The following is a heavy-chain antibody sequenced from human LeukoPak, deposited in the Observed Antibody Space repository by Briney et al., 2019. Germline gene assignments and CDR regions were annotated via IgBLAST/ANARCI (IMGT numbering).Heavy chain of an antibody. CDR1: GSTFGDYA. Sequence: PGRSLRLSCTASGSTFGDYAMSWVRQAPGKGLEWVGFIRSKAYGGTTEYAASVKGRFTISRDDSKSIAYLQMNSLKTEDTAVYYCTRGYYGSGSYYVFDYWGQGTLVTVSS. CDR3: TRGYYGSGSYYVFDY. J-gene: IGHJ4*02. CDR2: IRSKAYGGTT. D-gene: IGHD3-10*01. V-gene: IGHV3-49*04.